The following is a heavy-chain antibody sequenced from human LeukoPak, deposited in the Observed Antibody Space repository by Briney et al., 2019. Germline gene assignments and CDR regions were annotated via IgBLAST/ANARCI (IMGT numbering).Heavy chain of an antibody. J-gene: IGHJ4*02. CDR1: GFTFDDYT. D-gene: IGHD6-13*01. CDR3: AKDKGGSSWSHGIDY. CDR2: ISWDGGST. V-gene: IGHV3-43*01. Sequence: TGGSLRLSCAASGFTFDDYTMHWVRQAPGKGLERVSLISWDGGSTYYADSVKGRFTISRDNSKNSLYLQMNSLRTEDTALYYCAKDKGGSSWSHGIDYWGQGTLVTVSS.